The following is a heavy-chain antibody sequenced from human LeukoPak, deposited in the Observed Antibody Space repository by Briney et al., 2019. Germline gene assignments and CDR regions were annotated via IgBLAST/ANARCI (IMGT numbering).Heavy chain of an antibody. CDR2: IWYDGSHK. Sequence: PGGSLRLSCAASGFTFSTYGMHWVRQAPGKGLEWVAVIWYDGSHKYYADSVKGRFTISRDNSKNTLYLQMNSLRAEDTAVFYCARASVLLWFESGGCMDVWGQGTTVTVSS. V-gene: IGHV3-33*01. D-gene: IGHD3-10*01. CDR3: ARASVLLWFESGGCMDV. J-gene: IGHJ6*02. CDR1: GFTFSTYG.